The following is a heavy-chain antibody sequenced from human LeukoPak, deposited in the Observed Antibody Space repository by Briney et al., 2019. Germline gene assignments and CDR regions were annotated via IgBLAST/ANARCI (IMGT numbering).Heavy chain of an antibody. J-gene: IGHJ3*02. CDR1: GYTFTSYG. D-gene: IGHD4-17*01. CDR3: ARVRGYGDYVGAFDI. CDR2: ISAYNGNT. V-gene: IGHV1-18*01. Sequence: ASVKVSCEASGYTFTSYGISWVRQAPGQGLEWMGWISAYNGNTNYAQKLQGRVTMTTDTSTSTAYMELRSLRSDDTAVYYCARVRGYGDYVGAFDIWGQGTMVTVSS.